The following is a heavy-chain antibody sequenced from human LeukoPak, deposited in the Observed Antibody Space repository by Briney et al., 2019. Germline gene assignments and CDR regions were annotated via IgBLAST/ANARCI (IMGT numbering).Heavy chain of an antibody. CDR2: IYHSGST. CDR1: GYSISSGYY. Sequence: SETLSLTCTVSGYSISSGYYWGWIRQPPGKGLEWIGSIYHSGSTYYNPSLKSRVTMSVDTSKNQFSLKLSSVTAADTAVYYCARVDVGDYKSPSYWGQGTLVTVSS. J-gene: IGHJ4*02. D-gene: IGHD4-17*01. V-gene: IGHV4-38-2*02. CDR3: ARVDVGDYKSPSY.